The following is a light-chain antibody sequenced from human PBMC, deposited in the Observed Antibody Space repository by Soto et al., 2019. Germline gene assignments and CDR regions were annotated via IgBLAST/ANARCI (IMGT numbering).Light chain of an antibody. Sequence: EFVLTQSPGTLSLSPLEIVTLSFMASQTVRNNYLAWYQQKPGQAPRLLIYDASSRATGIPDRFSGGGSGTDFTLTISRLEPEDFAVYYCQQFSSYPLTFGGGTKVDIK. CDR3: QQFSSYPLT. CDR1: QTVRNNY. J-gene: IGKJ4*01. V-gene: IGKV3-20*01. CDR2: DAS.